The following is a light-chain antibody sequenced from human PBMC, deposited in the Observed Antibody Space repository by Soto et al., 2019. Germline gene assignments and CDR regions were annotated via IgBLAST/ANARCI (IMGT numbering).Light chain of an antibody. V-gene: IGKV1-5*01. CDR2: DAS. J-gene: IGKJ1*01. CDR3: QQYNGYSWT. CDR1: QSIVRW. Sequence: DIEMTQSPSTLSASLGDRATITCRASQSIVRWLAWYQHKPGKAPKLLIYDASSLASGVPSRFSGSGSGTDFTLTIGSLQSDDFATYYCQQYNGYSWTFGQGTKVDIK.